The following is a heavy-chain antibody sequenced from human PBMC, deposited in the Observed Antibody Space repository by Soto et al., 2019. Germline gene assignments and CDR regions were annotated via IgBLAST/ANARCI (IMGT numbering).Heavy chain of an antibody. D-gene: IGHD3-22*01. V-gene: IGHV4-59*02. CDR3: ARSYYDSTGFAVDP. CDR2: MYFGGSF. Sequence: QMQLPASGPGLVKPSETLSLTCNVSGASVSHGYWSWIRQPPGKGLEWIGFMYFGGSFNYNPSLTRRATISVETSKNQFSMKLTSVTASDTAVYYCARSYYDSTGFAVDPWGQGTLVTVSS. J-gene: IGHJ5*02. CDR1: GASVSHGY.